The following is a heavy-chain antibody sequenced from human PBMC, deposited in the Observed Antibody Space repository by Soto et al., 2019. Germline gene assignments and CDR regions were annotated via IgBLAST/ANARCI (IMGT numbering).Heavy chain of an antibody. V-gene: IGHV4-59*01. J-gene: IGHJ4*02. D-gene: IGHD6-6*01. CDR2: VYHSGST. CDR3: TSSYSTSSSPDY. Sequence: PSETLSLTCSVSGGSMRNYYWNWIRQPPGRGLECIGYVYHSGSTNYNPSLKSRVSMSVDVSRNHFSLALHSVTAADTAVYFCTSSYSTSSSPDYWGQGTLVTVS. CDR1: GGSMRNYY.